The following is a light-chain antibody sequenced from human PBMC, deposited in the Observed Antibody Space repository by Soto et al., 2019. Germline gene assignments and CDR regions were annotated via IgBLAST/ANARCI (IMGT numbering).Light chain of an antibody. V-gene: IGKV4-1*01. J-gene: IGKJ2*01. CDR1: QSVLFRSANKNY. Sequence: DIVMTQSPDSLAVSLGERATINCKSSQSVLFRSANKNYLAWYQQRSWQPPKLLIYWASTRESGVPVRVSGSESGTDFTLDISSLQAEDVAVYYCQQYYTSPDTFGQRTQLEI. CDR3: QQYYTSPDT. CDR2: WAS.